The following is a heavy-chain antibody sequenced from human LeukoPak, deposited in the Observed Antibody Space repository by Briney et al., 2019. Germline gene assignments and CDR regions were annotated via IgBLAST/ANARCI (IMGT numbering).Heavy chain of an antibody. J-gene: IGHJ3*02. Sequence: VGSLRLSCAASGFTFSSYWMSWVRQAPGKGLEWVANIKQDGSEKYFVDSVKGRFTISRDNAKNSLYLQMNSLRAEDTAVYYCARPYSRSAKGTFDIWGQGTMVTVSS. CDR3: ARPYSRSAKGTFDI. CDR1: GFTFSSYW. V-gene: IGHV3-7*03. CDR2: IKQDGSEK. D-gene: IGHD6-13*01.